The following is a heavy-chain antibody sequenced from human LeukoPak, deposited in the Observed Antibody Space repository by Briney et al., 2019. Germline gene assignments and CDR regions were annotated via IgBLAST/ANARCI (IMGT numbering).Heavy chain of an antibody. CDR3: AKDRGQNLSDFLTGPAYYFDY. V-gene: IGHV3-23*01. D-gene: IGHD3/OR15-3a*01. J-gene: IGHJ4*02. Sequence: GGSLRPSCAASGFTFSNYGMSWVRQAPGKGLAWVSTISGTAGSTYYADSVKGRFTISRDNSKNTLFLQTNSLRAEDTAVYFCAKDRGQNLSDFLTGPAYYFDYWGQGTLVTVSS. CDR1: GFTFSNYG. CDR2: ISGTAGST.